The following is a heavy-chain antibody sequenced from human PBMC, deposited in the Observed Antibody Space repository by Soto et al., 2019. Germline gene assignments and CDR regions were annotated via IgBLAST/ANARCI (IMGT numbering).Heavy chain of an antibody. CDR3: ASSLEDYDILSGYYDSLFAY. Sequence: GASVKVSCKASGGTFSSYTISWVRQAPGQGLEWMGRIIPILGIANYAQKFQGRVTITADKSTSTAYMELSSLRSEDTAVYYCASSLEDYDILSGYYDSLFAYWGQGTPVPVSS. V-gene: IGHV1-69*02. D-gene: IGHD3-9*01. J-gene: IGHJ4*02. CDR2: IIPILGIA. CDR1: GGTFSSYT.